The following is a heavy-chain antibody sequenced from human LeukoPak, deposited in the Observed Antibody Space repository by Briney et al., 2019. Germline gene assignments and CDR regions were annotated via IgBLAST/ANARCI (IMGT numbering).Heavy chain of an antibody. D-gene: IGHD4-11*01. Sequence: GGSLRLSCAVSGLTFSSYWMTWVRQAPGKGLEWVSTISASGGSGGTTYYADSVKGRFTISRDNSKNTLYLQMNSLRADDTAVYYCAKGGYSHYGRIDYWGQGTLVTVSS. CDR2: ISASGGSGGTT. J-gene: IGHJ4*02. CDR1: GLTFSSYW. CDR3: AKGGYSHYGRIDY. V-gene: IGHV3-23*01.